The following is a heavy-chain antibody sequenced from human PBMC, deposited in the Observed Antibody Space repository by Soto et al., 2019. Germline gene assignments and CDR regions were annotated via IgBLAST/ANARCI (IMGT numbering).Heavy chain of an antibody. CDR1: GGFVSSGSYY. V-gene: IGHV4-34*01. J-gene: IGHJ3*02. Sequence: QVQLQQWGAGLLKPSETLSLTCAVYGGFVSSGSYYWSWIRQPPGKGLEWIGEMSHSGGTHFNPSLRSRVTISVDTSKNQFSLKMSSVTAADPALYYCARVERGTVTTVVDAVDIWGPGTMVTVSS. D-gene: IGHD1-1*01. CDR2: MSHSGGT. CDR3: ARVERGTVTTVVDAVDI.